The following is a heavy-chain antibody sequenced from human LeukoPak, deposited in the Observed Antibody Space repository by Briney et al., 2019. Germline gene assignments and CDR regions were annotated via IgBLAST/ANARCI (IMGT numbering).Heavy chain of an antibody. J-gene: IGHJ3*02. CDR1: GFIFSDHY. V-gene: IGHV3-72*01. CDR3: GGGGSRWGGAFDI. CDR2: TRNKPESYTT. D-gene: IGHD1-26*01. Sequence: GGSLRLSCAASGFIFSDHYMEWVRQAPGKGLDWVGRTRNKPESYTTEYAASVKGRFIISRDDSKNSLYLQMNSLKTEDTAVYYWGGGGSRWGGAFDIWGQGTMVTVSS.